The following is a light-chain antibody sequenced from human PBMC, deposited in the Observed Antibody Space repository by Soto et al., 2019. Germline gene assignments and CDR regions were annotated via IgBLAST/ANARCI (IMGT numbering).Light chain of an antibody. CDR1: QNIYTY. CDR2: AAS. CDR3: HQSFRAFCP. Sequence: DIQMTQSPSSLSASVGDRVTITCRASQNIYTYVNWYQQKPGEAPKILIYAASTLRSGSPSRFSRSRSGAASALTITYLHPEDFATYYCHQSFRAFCPVGPGTNVD. V-gene: IGKV1-39*01. J-gene: IGKJ3*01.